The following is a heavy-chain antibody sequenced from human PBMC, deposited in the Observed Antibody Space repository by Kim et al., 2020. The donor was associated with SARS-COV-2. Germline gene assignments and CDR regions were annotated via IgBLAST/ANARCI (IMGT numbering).Heavy chain of an antibody. CDR2: LANDGSEE. CDR3: GRDGAVSARRVYSYMGV. V-gene: IGHV3-30-3*01. Sequence: GGSLRLSCTASGFSFRSHAMHWARQAPGKGLEWIGVLANDGSEEFYADSVKGRFFMSRDNSRNVFYLQMRSLRREDSATFFCGRDGAVSARRVYSYMGV. CDR1: GFSFRSHA. D-gene: IGHD6-6*01. J-gene: IGHJ6*03.